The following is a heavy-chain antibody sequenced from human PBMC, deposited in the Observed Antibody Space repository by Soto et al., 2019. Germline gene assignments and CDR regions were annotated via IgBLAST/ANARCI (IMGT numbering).Heavy chain of an antibody. Sequence: EVQLVESGGGLVQPGGSLRLSCAASGFTFSSYAMHWVRQAPGRGLEYVSAITNNGGSTYYANSVKGRFIISRDNSNNTLYLQMGSLRAEDMAVYYCARGRATTVTYYFDNWGQVTLVTVSS. CDR3: ARGRATTVTYYFDN. D-gene: IGHD4-17*01. J-gene: IGHJ4*02. CDR2: ITNNGGST. V-gene: IGHV3-64*01. CDR1: GFTFSSYA.